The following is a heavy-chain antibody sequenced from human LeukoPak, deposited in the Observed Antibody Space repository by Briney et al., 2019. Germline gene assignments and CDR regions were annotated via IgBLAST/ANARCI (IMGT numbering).Heavy chain of an antibody. CDR3: ARVRYCSSTSCYRTFDS. V-gene: IGHV1-18*01. J-gene: IGHJ4*02. Sequence: ASVKVSCKASGYSFSSYGISWVRQAPGQGLEWMGWISVYHGNTNFAQKLQGRVTMTTDTSTSTAYMELRSLRSDDTAVYYCARVRYCSSTSCYRTFDSWGQGTLVTVSS. CDR1: GYSFSSYG. CDR2: ISVYHGNT. D-gene: IGHD2-2*01.